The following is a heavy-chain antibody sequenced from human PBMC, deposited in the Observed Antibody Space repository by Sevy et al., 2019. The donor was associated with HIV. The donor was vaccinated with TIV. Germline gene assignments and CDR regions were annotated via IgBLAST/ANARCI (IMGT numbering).Heavy chain of an antibody. CDR1: GFTFSSYG. Sequence: GGSLRLSCAASGFTFSSYGMHWVRQAPGKGLEWVAVILYDGSKKYYADSVKGRFTISSDNSKNTFYLQMSSLTSEDTAVYYCARGLAALPGYYYGMDVWVQGTAVTVSS. J-gene: IGHJ6*02. CDR2: ILYDGSKK. V-gene: IGHV3-33*01. D-gene: IGHD6-6*01. CDR3: ARGLAALPGYYYGMDV.